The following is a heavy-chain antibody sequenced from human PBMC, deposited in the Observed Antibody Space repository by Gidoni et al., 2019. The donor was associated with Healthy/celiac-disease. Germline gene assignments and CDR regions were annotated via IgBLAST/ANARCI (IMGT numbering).Heavy chain of an antibody. D-gene: IGHD1-26*01. J-gene: IGHJ6*02. V-gene: IGHV3-73*01. CDR2: IRSKANCYAT. CDR1: GFTFSGAA. CDR3: TTQWEPRGYYYYGMDV. Sequence: EVQLVESGGGLVQPGGSLKLSCAASGFTFSGAARHWVRQASGKGREVVGRIRSKANCYATAYAASVKGMFTIARDDSKNTAYLQMNSLKTEYTAVYYCTTQWEPRGYYYYGMDVWGQGTTVTVSS.